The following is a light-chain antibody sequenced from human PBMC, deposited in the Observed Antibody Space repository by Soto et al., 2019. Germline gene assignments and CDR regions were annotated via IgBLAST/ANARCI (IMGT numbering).Light chain of an antibody. CDR1: ESISIY. J-gene: IGKJ1*01. CDR3: QHTDSTPPWT. Sequence: DILMTQSPSSLSASVGDRVTITCRASESISIYLNWYQQKPGKAPKLLIYGAFTLHGGVPSRFSGSGSGTDFTLTIISLQHEDFATYYCQHTDSTPPWTFGQGTKVAVK. V-gene: IGKV1-39*01. CDR2: GAF.